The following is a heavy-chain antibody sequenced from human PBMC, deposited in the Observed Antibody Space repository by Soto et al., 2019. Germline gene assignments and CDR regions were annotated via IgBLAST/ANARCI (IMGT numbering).Heavy chain of an antibody. CDR1: GFTFSSYA. Sequence: EVQLLESGGGLVQPGGSLRLSCAASGFTFSSYAMSWVRQAPGKGLDWVSAISGSAGSTYYADSVKGRFTIARDNSKNTLYLQMNSLRAEDTAVYYCASAAREYYYYGMDVWGQGTTVTVSS. J-gene: IGHJ6*02. CDR2: ISGSAGST. CDR3: ASAAREYYYYGMDV. V-gene: IGHV3-23*01.